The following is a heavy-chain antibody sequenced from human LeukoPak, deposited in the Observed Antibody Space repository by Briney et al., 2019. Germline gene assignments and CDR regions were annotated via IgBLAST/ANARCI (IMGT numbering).Heavy chain of an antibody. J-gene: IGHJ4*02. CDR3: ARDGALAAGWPQVDY. Sequence: PGGSLRLSCAASGFTFNSYWMHWVRQAPGKGLVWVSRINSDGSGTSDADFVKGRFTISRDNSKNTLYLQMNSLRAEDTAVYYCARDGALAAGWPQVDYWGQGTLVTVSS. D-gene: IGHD4/OR15-4a*01. CDR1: GFTFNSYW. V-gene: IGHV3-74*01. CDR2: INSDGSGT.